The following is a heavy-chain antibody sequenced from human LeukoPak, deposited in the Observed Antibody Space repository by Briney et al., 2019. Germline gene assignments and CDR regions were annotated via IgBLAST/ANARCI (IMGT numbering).Heavy chain of an antibody. CDR2: ISGSSRHK. J-gene: IGHJ4*02. V-gene: IGHV3-21*01. D-gene: IGHD6-13*01. Sequence: GGSLRLSCAASGFTFSSYTMNWVRQAPGKGLEWVSSISGSSRHKYYADSVKGRFTISRDNAKNSLYLQMNSLRAEDTAVYYCARTASFAAGYYIDYWGQGTLVTVSS. CDR1: GFTFSSYT. CDR3: ARTASFAAGYYIDY.